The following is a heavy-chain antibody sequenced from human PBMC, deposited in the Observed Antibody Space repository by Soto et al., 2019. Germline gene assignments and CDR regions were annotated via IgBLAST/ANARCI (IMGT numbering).Heavy chain of an antibody. CDR3: ARASTTSIAARPNWFDP. CDR2: IYYSGST. CDR1: GGSISSGGYY. Sequence: PSETLSLTCTVSGGSISSGGYYWSWIRQHPGKGLEWIGYIYYSGSTYYNPSLKSRVTISVDTSKNQFSLKLSSVTAADTAVYYCARASTTSIAARPNWFDPWGQGTLVTVSS. V-gene: IGHV4-31*03. J-gene: IGHJ5*02. D-gene: IGHD6-6*01.